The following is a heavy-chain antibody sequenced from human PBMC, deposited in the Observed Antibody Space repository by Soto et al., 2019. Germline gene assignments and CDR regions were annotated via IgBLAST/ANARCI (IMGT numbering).Heavy chain of an antibody. CDR1: GYSVTELS. Sequence: QVQLVQSGAEVKKPGASVKVSCKVSGYSVTELSIHWVRQAPGKGLEWMGGFYPEDGKTIYARKFQGRVTMTEDTSTDTAYMELSSLRSEDTAVYYCATITLYFDWLFYYWGQGTLVTVSP. CDR3: ATITLYFDWLFYY. J-gene: IGHJ4*02. D-gene: IGHD3-9*01. CDR2: FYPEDGKT. V-gene: IGHV1-24*01.